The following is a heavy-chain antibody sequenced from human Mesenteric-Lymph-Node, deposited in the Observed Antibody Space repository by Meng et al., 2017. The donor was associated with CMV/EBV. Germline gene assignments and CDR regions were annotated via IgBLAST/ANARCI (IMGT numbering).Heavy chain of an antibody. CDR3: ARAYNVPGWFDP. J-gene: IGHJ5*02. Sequence: SCAPSGFTFSSSWMLCVRQAPGKGLVGVSRINSDGSSTTYADSVKARFTISRDNAKTSLYLQMNSLRAEDTAVYYCARAYNVPGWFDPWGQGTLVTVSS. V-gene: IGHV3-74*01. CDR1: GFTFSSSW. CDR2: INSDGSST. D-gene: IGHD1-14*01.